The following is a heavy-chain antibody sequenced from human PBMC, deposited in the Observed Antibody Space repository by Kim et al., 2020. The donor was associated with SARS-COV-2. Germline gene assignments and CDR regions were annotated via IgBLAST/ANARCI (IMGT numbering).Heavy chain of an antibody. J-gene: IGHJ4*02. Sequence: GGSLRLSCAASGFTFSSYWMSWVRQAPGKGLEWVANIKQDGSEKYYVDSVKGRFTISRDTSKNSLYLQMNSLRAEDTAVYYCARDLPYDWAYFDYWGQGTLVTVSS. CDR2: IKQDGSEK. V-gene: IGHV3-7*03. D-gene: IGHD5-12*01. CDR1: GFTFSSYW. CDR3: ARDLPYDWAYFDY.